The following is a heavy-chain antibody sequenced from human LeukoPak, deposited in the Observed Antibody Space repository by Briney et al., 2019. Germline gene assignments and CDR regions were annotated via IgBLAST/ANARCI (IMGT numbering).Heavy chain of an antibody. V-gene: IGHV3-74*01. CDR2: INSDGSST. D-gene: IGHD1-26*01. CDR1: GFTFSSYW. CDR3: VRGSPYSGSWQYYFGF. Sequence: GGSLRLSCAASGFTFSSYWMHWVRQAPGEGLVWVSRINSDGSSTNYADSVKGRFTISRDNAKNTLYLQMNSLRAEDTAVYYCVRGSPYSGSWQYYFGFWGQGVLVTVSS. J-gene: IGHJ4*02.